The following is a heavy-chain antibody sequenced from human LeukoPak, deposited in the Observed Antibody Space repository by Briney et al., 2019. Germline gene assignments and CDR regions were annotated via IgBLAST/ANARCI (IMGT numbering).Heavy chain of an antibody. D-gene: IGHD2-8*01. Sequence: PGGSLRLSCAASGFTFSSYAMSWVRQAPGKGLEWVSAISGSGGSTYYADSVKGRFTISRDNSKNTLYLQMNSLRAEDTAVYYCARDPSPYCTNGVCSGENWGQGTLVTISS. CDR3: ARDPSPYCTNGVCSGEN. J-gene: IGHJ4*02. CDR2: ISGSGGST. CDR1: GFTFSSYA. V-gene: IGHV3-23*01.